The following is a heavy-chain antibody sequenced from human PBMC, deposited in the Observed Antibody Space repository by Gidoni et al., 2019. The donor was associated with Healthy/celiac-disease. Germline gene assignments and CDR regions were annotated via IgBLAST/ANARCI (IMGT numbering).Heavy chain of an antibody. Sequence: QVQLVESGGGVVQPGRSLRLSCAASGFTFSSYGMHWVRQAPGKGLEWVAVISYDGSNKYYADSVKGRFTISRDNSKNTLYLQMNSLRAEDTAVYYCAKDSVDTAMVSAFDIWGQGTMVTVSS. CDR1: GFTFSSYG. V-gene: IGHV3-30*18. CDR3: AKDSVDTAMVSAFDI. J-gene: IGHJ3*02. D-gene: IGHD5-18*01. CDR2: ISYDGSNK.